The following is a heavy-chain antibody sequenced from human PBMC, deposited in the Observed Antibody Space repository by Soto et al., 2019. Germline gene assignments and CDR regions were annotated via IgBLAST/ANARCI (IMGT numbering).Heavy chain of an antibody. CDR3: ARGVGSSPPQY. Sequence: SETLSLTCTVSGGSVSSGSYYWSWIRQPPGKGLEWIGYIYYSGSTNYNPSLKSRVTISVDTSKNQISLKLTSPTAADTAVYYCARGVGSSPPQYWGRGTLVTVSS. CDR1: GGSVSSGSYY. V-gene: IGHV4-61*01. D-gene: IGHD1-26*01. J-gene: IGHJ4*02. CDR2: IYYSGST.